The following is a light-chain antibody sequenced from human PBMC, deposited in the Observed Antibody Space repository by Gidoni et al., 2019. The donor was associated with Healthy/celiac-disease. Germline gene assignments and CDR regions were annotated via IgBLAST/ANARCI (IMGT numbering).Light chain of an antibody. CDR2: GAS. V-gene: IGKV3-20*01. J-gene: IGKJ4*01. Sequence: ESVLTQSPGTLSLSPGQRATLSCRASQSVSSSYLAWYQQKPGQAPRLLIYGASSRATGIPDRFSGSGSGTDFTLTISRLEPEYFAVYYCQQYGSSSLTFGGGTRVEIK. CDR3: QQYGSSSLT. CDR1: QSVSSSY.